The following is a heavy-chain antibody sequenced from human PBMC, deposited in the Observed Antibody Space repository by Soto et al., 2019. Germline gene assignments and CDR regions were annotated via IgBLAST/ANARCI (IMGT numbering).Heavy chain of an antibody. CDR3: TTGPNLRPLAAFDI. CDR2: IKSKSDGETI. V-gene: IGHV3-15*01. Sequence: GGSLRLSCAASGFTFTNAWMTWVRQGPGKGLEWVGRIKSKSDGETIDYAAPVKGRFTISRDDSKNTLYLQMNSLKTEDTAVYYCTTGPNLRPLAAFDIWGQGTVVPVSS. J-gene: IGHJ3*02. CDR1: GFTFTNAW.